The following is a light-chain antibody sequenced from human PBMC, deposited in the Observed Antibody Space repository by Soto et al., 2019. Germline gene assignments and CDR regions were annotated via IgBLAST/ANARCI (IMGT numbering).Light chain of an antibody. CDR3: CSYAGSYDSV. J-gene: IGLJ1*01. Sequence: QCFRTQARSVSGSPGQSFTIACTGSSSDVGAYNYVSWYQHNTGKAPKLLIYDVNKRPSGVPDRFSGSKFGNTASLTISGLQADDEATFYRCSYAGSYDSVFGTGTKVTVL. CDR1: SSDVGAYNY. CDR2: DVN. V-gene: IGLV2-11*01.